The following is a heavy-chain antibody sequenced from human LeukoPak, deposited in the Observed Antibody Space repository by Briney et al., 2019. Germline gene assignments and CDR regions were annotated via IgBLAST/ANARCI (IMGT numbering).Heavy chain of an antibody. CDR2: IWYDGSNK. J-gene: IGHJ5*02. D-gene: IGHD4-23*01. Sequence: PGGSLRLSCAASGFTFSSYGMHWVRQVPGKGLEWVAVIWYDGSNKYYADSVKGRFTISRDNSKNTLYLQMNSLRAEDTAVYYCARDYGGIVFDPWGQGTLVTVSS. CDR3: ARDYGGIVFDP. CDR1: GFTFSSYG. V-gene: IGHV3-33*01.